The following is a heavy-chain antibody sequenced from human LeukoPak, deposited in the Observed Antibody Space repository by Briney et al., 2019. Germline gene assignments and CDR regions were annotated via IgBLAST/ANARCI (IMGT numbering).Heavy chain of an antibody. CDR2: IYYSGST. V-gene: IGHV4-59*12. CDR1: GGSISSYY. CDR3: ARDKGPIAVAGRNWFDP. J-gene: IGHJ5*02. D-gene: IGHD6-19*01. Sequence: SETLSLTCTVSGGSISSYYWSWIRQPPGKGLEWIGYIYYSGSTNYNPSLKSRVTISVDTSKNQFSLKLSSVTAADTAVYYCARDKGPIAVAGRNWFDPWGQGTLVTVSS.